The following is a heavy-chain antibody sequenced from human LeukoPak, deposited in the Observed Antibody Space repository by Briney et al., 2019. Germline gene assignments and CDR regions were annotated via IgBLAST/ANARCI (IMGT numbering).Heavy chain of an antibody. Sequence: PSETLSLTCTVSGGSISSGNWWSWVRQPPGKGLEWIGEIYRTGSANYNPSLKSRVTISVDKSKNQFPLSLNSVTAADTAVYYCVRCGSYCLDYWGQGTLVTVAS. CDR3: VRCGSYCLDY. J-gene: IGHJ4*02. CDR2: IYRTGSA. D-gene: IGHD1-26*01. V-gene: IGHV4-4*02. CDR1: GGSISSGNW.